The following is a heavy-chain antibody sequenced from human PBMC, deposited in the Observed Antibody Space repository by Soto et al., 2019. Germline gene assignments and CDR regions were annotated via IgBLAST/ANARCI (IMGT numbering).Heavy chain of an antibody. CDR1: GGSISSSSYY. CDR3: AKCGYSFTYLPFDS. J-gene: IGHJ4*02. Sequence: QLQLQESGPGLVKPSETLSLTCTVSGGSISSSSYYWAWIRQPPGKGLEWIGNIYYNGNTYYNPSLKSRVTISVSTSNNHFSLNLTSVTAADTAVYYCAKCGYSFTYLPFDSWGQGTLVAVSS. D-gene: IGHD5-18*01. V-gene: IGHV4-39*02. CDR2: IYYNGNT.